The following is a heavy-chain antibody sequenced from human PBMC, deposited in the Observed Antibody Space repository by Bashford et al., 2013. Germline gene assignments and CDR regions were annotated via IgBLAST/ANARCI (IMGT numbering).Heavy chain of an antibody. V-gene: IGHV4-59*03. Sequence: SETLSLTCTVSGGSISSYYWSWIRQPPGKGLEWIGYINDNGRTNYNPSLKSRVTISIDTSKNQVSLKLTSLTAADTAMYYCTADRDSWGQGTLVTVSS. D-gene: IGHD3-10*01. J-gene: IGHJ1*01. CDR3: TADRDS. CDR2: INDNGRT. CDR1: GGSISSYY.